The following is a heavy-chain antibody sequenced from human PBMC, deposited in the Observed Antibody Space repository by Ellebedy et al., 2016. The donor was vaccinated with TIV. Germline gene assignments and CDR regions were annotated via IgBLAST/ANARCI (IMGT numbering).Heavy chain of an antibody. V-gene: IGHV4-34*01. CDR3: ARGSVYCSSTTCYPFDC. CDR1: GGSFSGNF. Sequence: SETLSLXXAVYGGSFSGNFCTWIRQPPGKGLEWIGDINHSGSTTYNPTLKGRVTISVDTSKTQFSLNLTSVTAADTAVYFCARGSVYCSSTTCYPFDCWGQGTLVTVSS. D-gene: IGHD2-2*01. CDR2: INHSGST. J-gene: IGHJ4*02.